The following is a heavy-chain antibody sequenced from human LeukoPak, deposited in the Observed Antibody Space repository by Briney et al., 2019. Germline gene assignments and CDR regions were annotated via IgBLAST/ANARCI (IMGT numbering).Heavy chain of an antibody. J-gene: IGHJ4*01. D-gene: IGHD3-22*01. CDR3: AKNYYDSSGYXXXX. Sequence: TGGSLRLSCAASGFTFSSYSMNWVRQAPGKGLEWVSSISSSSSYIYYADSAKGRFTISRDNSKNTLYLQMSSLRAEDTAVYYCAKNYYDSSGYXXXXWGXGXXXT. CDR1: GFTFSSYS. V-gene: IGHV3-21*04. CDR2: ISSSSSYI.